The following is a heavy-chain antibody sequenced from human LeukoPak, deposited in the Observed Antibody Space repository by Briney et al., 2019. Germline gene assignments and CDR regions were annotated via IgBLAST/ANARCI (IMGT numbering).Heavy chain of an antibody. CDR3: ARDPVEMATMN. CDR2: ISSSGSTI. V-gene: IGHV3-11*04. D-gene: IGHD5-24*01. J-gene: IGHJ4*02. CDR1: GFTFSDYY. Sequence: GGSLRLSCAASGFTFSDYYMSWIRQAPGKGLEWVPYISSSGSTIYYADSVKGRFTISRDNAKNSLYLQMNSLRAEDTAVYYCARDPVEMATMNWGQGTLVTVSS.